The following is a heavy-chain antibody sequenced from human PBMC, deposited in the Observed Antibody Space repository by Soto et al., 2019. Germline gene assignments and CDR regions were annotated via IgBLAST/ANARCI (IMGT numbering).Heavy chain of an antibody. J-gene: IGHJ4*02. CDR2: IKSEADGGTA. CDR1: GFTFTNAW. V-gene: IGHV3-15*01. D-gene: IGHD1-1*01. CDR3: TTAVLRYNWSGGDY. Sequence: PGGSLRLSCAASGFTFTNAWMSWVRRAPGKGLEWLGRIKSEADGGTAAYAAPVQGRFTISRDDSENRLYLHMDSLKTEDTGVYYCTTAVLRYNWSGGDYWGPGTLVTVSS.